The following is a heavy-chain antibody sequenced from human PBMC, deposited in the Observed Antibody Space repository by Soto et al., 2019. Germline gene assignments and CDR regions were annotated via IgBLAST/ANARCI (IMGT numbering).Heavy chain of an antibody. Sequence: QVQLQASGPGLVKPSQTLSLTCTVSGGSISSGGYYWSWIRQHPGKGLEWIGYIYYSVNTYYNTSLKSRVTISVDTSKNQFSLKLSSVTAADTDVYYCARASESGYSYGLLDYWGQGTLVTVSS. J-gene: IGHJ4*02. V-gene: IGHV4-31*03. CDR1: GGSISSGGYY. D-gene: IGHD5-18*01. CDR2: IYYSVNT. CDR3: ARASESGYSYGLLDY.